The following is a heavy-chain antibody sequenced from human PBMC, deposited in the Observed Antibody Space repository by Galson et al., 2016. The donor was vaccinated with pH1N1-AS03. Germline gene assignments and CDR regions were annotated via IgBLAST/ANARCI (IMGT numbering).Heavy chain of an antibody. Sequence: PALVKPPQTLTLTCTFSGFSLTTSGVGVAWIRQPPGKALEWLALLYWDDDQRYSPSLKSRLTITKDTSKNQVVLTLTNMDPVDTATYYCAHSVITPVREPSYYFESWGQGTLVTVSS. D-gene: IGHD3-10*01. CDR3: AHSVITPVREPSYYFES. V-gene: IGHV2-5*02. CDR2: LYWDDDQ. J-gene: IGHJ4*02. CDR1: GFSLTTSGVG.